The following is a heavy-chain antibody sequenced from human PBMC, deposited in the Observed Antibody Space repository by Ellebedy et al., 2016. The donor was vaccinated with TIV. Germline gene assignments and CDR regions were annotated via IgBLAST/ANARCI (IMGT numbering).Heavy chain of an antibody. J-gene: IGHJ6*02. V-gene: IGHV4-39*01. CDR2: IYYSGTN. Sequence: MPGGSLRLSCNVSGGSIDISTYYWAWIRQTPGKGLEWIGSIYYSGTNYYNPSLKSRVTISADTPKNHFSLRLKSVTAADTATYFCARHGTVGPTAYYYYSGLDVWGLGTTVTVSS. CDR3: ARHGTVGPTAYYYYSGLDV. D-gene: IGHD1-26*01. CDR1: GGSIDISTYY.